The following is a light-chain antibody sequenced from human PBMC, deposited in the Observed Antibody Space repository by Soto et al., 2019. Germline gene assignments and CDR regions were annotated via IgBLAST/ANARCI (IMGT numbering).Light chain of an antibody. J-gene: IGLJ2*01. CDR1: SSNIGAGYD. V-gene: IGLV1-40*01. Sequence: QSVLTQPPSVSGAPGQRVTISCTGSSSNIGAGYDVHWYQQLPGTAPKLLIYGNSNRPSGVPDRFSGSKSGTSASLVITGLQAEDEADYYCQSYDRSLSGYVVFGGGTKVTVL. CDR3: QSYDRSLSGYVV. CDR2: GNS.